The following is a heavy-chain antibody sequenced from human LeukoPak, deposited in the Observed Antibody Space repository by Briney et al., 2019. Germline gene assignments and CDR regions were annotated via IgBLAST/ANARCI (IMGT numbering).Heavy chain of an antibody. Sequence: SVKVSCRASGGTFSSYAISWVRQAPGQGLEWMGGIIPIFGTANYAQKFQGRVTITTDESTSTAYMELSSLRSEDTAVYYCARGPSIGGWYFDLWGRGTLVTVSS. D-gene: IGHD3-10*01. CDR2: IIPIFGTA. CDR1: GGTFSSYA. CDR3: ARGPSIGGWYFDL. J-gene: IGHJ2*01. V-gene: IGHV1-69*05.